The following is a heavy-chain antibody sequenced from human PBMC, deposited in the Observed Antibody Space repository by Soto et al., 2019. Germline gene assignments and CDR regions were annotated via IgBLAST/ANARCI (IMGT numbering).Heavy chain of an antibody. D-gene: IGHD2-15*01. J-gene: IGHJ5*02. V-gene: IGHV4-34*01. CDR2: INHSGST. CDR3: ARGVRYCSGGSCYSCWFDP. Sequence: SETLSLTCAVYGGSFSGYYWSWIRQPPGKGLEWIGEINHSGSTNYNPSLKSRVTISVDTSKNQFSLKLSSVTAADTAVYYCARGVRYCSGGSCYSCWFDPWGQGTLVTV. CDR1: GGSFSGYY.